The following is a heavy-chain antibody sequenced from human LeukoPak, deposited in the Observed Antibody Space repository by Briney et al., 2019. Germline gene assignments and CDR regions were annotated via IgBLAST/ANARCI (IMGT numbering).Heavy chain of an antibody. CDR3: ARESRIAGTSYFDY. V-gene: IGHV1-2*02. CDR1: GYTFTGYY. J-gene: IGHJ4*02. D-gene: IGHD1-20*01. Sequence: GASVKVSCRASGYTFTGYYMHWARQAPGQGLEWMGWINPNSGGTNYAQKFQGRVTMTRDTSISTAYMELSRLRSDDTAVYYCARESRIAGTSYFDYWGQGTLVTVSS. CDR2: INPNSGGT.